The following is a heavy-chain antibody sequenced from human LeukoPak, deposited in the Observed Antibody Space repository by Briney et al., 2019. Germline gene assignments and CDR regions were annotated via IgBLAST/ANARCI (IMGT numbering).Heavy chain of an antibody. D-gene: IGHD1-26*01. CDR3: LRENRSYNFDY. Sequence: GGSLRLSCAASGFTFSRYWMHWVRQAPGKGLVWVSCMRSYGSTTSIADSAKGRFTISRDNAKNTVYFQMNSLRAEVTAVYYFLRENRSYNFDYWGQGTLVTVSS. V-gene: IGHV3-74*01. J-gene: IGHJ4*02. CDR2: MRSYGSTT. CDR1: GFTFSRYW.